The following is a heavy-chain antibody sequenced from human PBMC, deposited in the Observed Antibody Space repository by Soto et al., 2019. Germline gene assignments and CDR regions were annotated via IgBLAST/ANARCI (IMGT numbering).Heavy chain of an antibody. CDR2: ISASDGNT. J-gene: IGHJ5*02. D-gene: IGHD1-1*01. CDR3: AKSLNINWKNWFDP. V-gene: IGHV3-23*01. Sequence: EVQILESGGGLVQPGGSLRLSCAASGFTFSSSAMNWVRQAPGKGLEWVSVISASDGNTYYADSVKGRFTISRHNSKNTLYLDMNSLRVEDTAVYYCAKSLNINWKNWFDPWGQGTLVTVSS. CDR1: GFTFSSSA.